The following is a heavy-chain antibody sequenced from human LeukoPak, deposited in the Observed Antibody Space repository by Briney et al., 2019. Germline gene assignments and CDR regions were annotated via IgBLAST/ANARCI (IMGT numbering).Heavy chain of an antibody. CDR2: IYYSGST. CDR1: GGSISSGDYY. CDR3: ARVGGTNYYYYGMDV. Sequence: SETLSLTCTVSGGSISSGDYYWSWIRQPPGKGLEWIGYIYYSGSTYYNPSLKSRVTISVDTSKNQFSLKLSSVTAADTAVYYCARVGGTNYYYYGMDVWGQGTTVTVSS. V-gene: IGHV4-30-4*02. J-gene: IGHJ6*02. D-gene: IGHD2-2*01.